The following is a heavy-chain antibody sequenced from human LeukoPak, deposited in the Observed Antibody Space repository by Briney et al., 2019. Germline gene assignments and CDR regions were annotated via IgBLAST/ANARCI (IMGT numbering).Heavy chain of an antibody. CDR3: ARDLQFGNYFDY. V-gene: IGHV1-69*05. CDR1: GGTFRSYA. J-gene: IGHJ4*02. D-gene: IGHD3-10*01. CDR2: IIPIFGTA. Sequence: SVKVSWKASGGTFRSYAISWVGQAPRQGVEGMGRIIPIFGTANYAQKFQGRVTITTDESTSTAYVELISLRSEDPAVYYCARDLQFGNYFDYWGQGTLVTVSS.